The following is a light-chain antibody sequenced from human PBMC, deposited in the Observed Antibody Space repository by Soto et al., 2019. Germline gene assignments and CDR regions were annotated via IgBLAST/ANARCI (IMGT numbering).Light chain of an antibody. CDR3: HQYGSSPGS. J-gene: IGKJ1*01. V-gene: IGKV3-20*01. CDR1: QSVGSN. Sequence: EIVMTQSPATLSVSPGERATLSCRASQSVGSNVAWYQQKPGQAPRLLIWGASIRAADLPDRFSGGGSGTDFTLTISRLEAEDFAIYYCHQYGSSPGSFGQGTKVDIK. CDR2: GAS.